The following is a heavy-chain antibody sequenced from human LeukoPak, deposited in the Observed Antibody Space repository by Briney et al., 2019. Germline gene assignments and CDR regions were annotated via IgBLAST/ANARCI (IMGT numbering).Heavy chain of an antibody. CDR1: GYTFTGYY. D-gene: IGHD6-13*01. CDR2: INPNSGGT. Sequence: GASVKVSCKASGYTFTGYYMHWVRQAPGQGLEWMGWINPNSGGTNYAQKFQGRVTMTRDTSISTAYMELSSLRSEGTAVYYCARSGQQLLLNWFDPWGQGTLVTVSS. J-gene: IGHJ5*02. CDR3: ARSGQQLLLNWFDP. V-gene: IGHV1-2*02.